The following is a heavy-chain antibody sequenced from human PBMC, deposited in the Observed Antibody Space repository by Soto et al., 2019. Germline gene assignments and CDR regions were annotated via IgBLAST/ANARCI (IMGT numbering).Heavy chain of an antibody. CDR2: IYYSGST. V-gene: IGHV4-31*03. CDR3: ARAEYVVWLDP. Sequence: PSETLSLTCTVSGGSISMCGYYWSWIRQHPGKGLEWIGYIYYSGSTYYNPSRKSRVTISVDTSKNQFSLKLSSVTAADTAVYYCARAEYVVWLDPWGQGTLVTVSS. CDR1: GGSISMCGYY. D-gene: IGHD2-15*01. J-gene: IGHJ5*02.